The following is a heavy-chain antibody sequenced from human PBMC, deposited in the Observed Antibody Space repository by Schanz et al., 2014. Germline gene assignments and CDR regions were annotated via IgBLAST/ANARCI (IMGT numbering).Heavy chain of an antibody. Sequence: EVQLVESGGVVAQPGGSLRLSCAASGFSFDDYTMHWVRQAPGKGLEWVSFLSSDSRHVYYVESAKGRFTISRDNAKNSLYLQMDSLRGDDTAVYYCARDGIAATTDFEYWGQGVLVTVSS. CDR1: GFSFDDYT. V-gene: IGHV3-21*06. CDR3: ARDGIAATTDFEY. CDR2: LSSDSRHV. D-gene: IGHD1-1*01. J-gene: IGHJ4*02.